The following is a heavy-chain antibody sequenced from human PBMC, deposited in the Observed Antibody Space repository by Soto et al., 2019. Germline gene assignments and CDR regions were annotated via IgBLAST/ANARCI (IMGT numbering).Heavy chain of an antibody. CDR2: IRGSGGTT. J-gene: IGHJ6*02. V-gene: IGHV3-23*01. CDR1: GFTFSSYA. Sequence: PGGSLRLSCAASGFTFSSYAMSWVRQAPGTGLEWVSTIRGSGGTTYYTDSVKGRFTISRDNSKNTVYLQMNSLRAEDTAVYYCAKDSGYSGPYYNMDVWGQGTTVTVSS. CDR3: AKDSGYSGPYYNMDV. D-gene: IGHD1-26*01.